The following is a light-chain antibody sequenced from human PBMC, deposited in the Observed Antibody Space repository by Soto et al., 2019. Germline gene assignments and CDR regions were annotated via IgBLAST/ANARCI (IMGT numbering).Light chain of an antibody. Sequence: EIVMTQSPATLSVSPGERATLSCRSSQGIGVTLAWYQQKPGQTPRLLIYNAVTRATGVPARFSGSGSGTDFTLTINSLQSEDFEVYYCQRYNDGPLTFGGGTKVDIK. CDR2: NAV. J-gene: IGKJ4*01. V-gene: IGKV3-15*01. CDR3: QRYNDGPLT. CDR1: QGIGVT.